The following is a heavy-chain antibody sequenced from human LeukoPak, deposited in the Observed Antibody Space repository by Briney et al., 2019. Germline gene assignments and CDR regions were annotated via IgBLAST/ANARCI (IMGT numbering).Heavy chain of an antibody. CDR1: GFTFSSYS. J-gene: IGHJ3*02. Sequence: PGGSLRLSCAASGFTFSSYSMNWVRQAPGKGLELVSSISSSSSYIYYADSVKGRFTISRDNAKNSLYLQMHSLRAEDTAVYYCARDWYNNSDAFDIWGQGTMATVSS. CDR3: ARDWYNNSDAFDI. V-gene: IGHV3-21*01. CDR2: ISSSSSYI. D-gene: IGHD4-11*01.